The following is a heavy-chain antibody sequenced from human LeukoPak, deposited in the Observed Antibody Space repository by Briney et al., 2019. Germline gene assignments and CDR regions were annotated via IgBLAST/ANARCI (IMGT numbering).Heavy chain of an antibody. D-gene: IGHD3-22*01. Sequence: SQTLSLTCAISGDSVSSNSAAWNRIRQSPSRGLEWLGRTYYRSKWYNDYAVSVKSRITINPDTSKNQFSLQLNSVTPEDTAVYYCARGTNYDSSGYSPPFDYWGQGTLVTVSS. J-gene: IGHJ4*02. CDR1: GDSVSSNSAA. V-gene: IGHV6-1*01. CDR3: ARGTNYDSSGYSPPFDY. CDR2: TYYRSKWYN.